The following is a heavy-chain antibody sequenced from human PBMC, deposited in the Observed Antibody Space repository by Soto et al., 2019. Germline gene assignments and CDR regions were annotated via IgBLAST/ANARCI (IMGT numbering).Heavy chain of an antibody. D-gene: IGHD4-17*01. J-gene: IGHJ4*02. CDR1: GGTFSSYT. Sequence: QVQLVQSGAEVKKPGSSVKVSCKASGGTFSSYTISWVRQAPGQGLEWMGRIIPILGIANYAQKFQGRVTITADKSTSTAYMELSSLRSEDTAEYYCARDHDYGDYRGYFDYWGQGTLVSVSS. V-gene: IGHV1-69*08. CDR2: IIPILGIA. CDR3: ARDHDYGDYRGYFDY.